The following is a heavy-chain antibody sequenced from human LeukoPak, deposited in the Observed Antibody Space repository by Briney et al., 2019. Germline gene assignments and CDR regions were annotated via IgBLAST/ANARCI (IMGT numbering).Heavy chain of an antibody. V-gene: IGHV3-7*01. CDR3: AREGDEYSSSWYQYYYYYYGMDV. CDR1: GFTFSSYW. CDR2: IKQDGSEK. D-gene: IGHD6-13*01. Sequence: GGSLRLSCAASGFTFSSYWMSWVRQAPGKGLEWVANIKQDGSEKYYVDSVKGRFTISRDNAKNSLYLQMSSLRAEDTAVYYCAREGDEYSSSWYQYYYYYYGMDVWGQGTTVTVSS. J-gene: IGHJ6*02.